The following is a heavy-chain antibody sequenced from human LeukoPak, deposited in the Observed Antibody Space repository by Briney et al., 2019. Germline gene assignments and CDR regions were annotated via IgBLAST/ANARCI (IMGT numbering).Heavy chain of an antibody. CDR1: GFTFSSYA. D-gene: IGHD5-18*01. J-gene: IGHJ6*03. CDR2: ISGSGGST. CDR3: ANGYSYGPNYMDV. V-gene: IGHV3-23*01. Sequence: GGSLRLSCAASGFTFSSYAMSWVRQAPGKGLEWVSAISGSGGSTYYADSVKGRFTISRDNSKNTLYLQMNSLRAEDTAVYYCANGYSYGPNYMDVWGKGTTVTVSS.